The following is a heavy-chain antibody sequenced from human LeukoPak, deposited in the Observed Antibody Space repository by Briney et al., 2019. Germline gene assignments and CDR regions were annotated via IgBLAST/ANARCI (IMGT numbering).Heavy chain of an antibody. D-gene: IGHD2-2*01. Sequence: ASVKVSCKASGYTFTSYYMHWVRQAPGQGLEWMGIINPSGGSTGYAQKFQGRVTMTRDTSTSTAYMELRSLRSDDTAVYYCARDRPCSSTSCYGWFDPWGQGTLVTVSS. J-gene: IGHJ5*02. CDR3: ARDRPCSSTSCYGWFDP. CDR2: INPSGGST. V-gene: IGHV1-46*01. CDR1: GYTFTSYY.